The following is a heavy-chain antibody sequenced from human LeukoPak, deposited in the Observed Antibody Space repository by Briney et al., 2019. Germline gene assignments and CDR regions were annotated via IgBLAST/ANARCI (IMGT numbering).Heavy chain of an antibody. Sequence: GGSLRLSCAGSGFIFSSYWMSWVRQAPGKGLKWVANIKEDGSEKKYVDSVKGRFTISRDNAKNSVYLQMNSLRAEDTAVYYCAREHDYGDYVDYWGQGTLVTASS. CDR1: GFIFSSYW. V-gene: IGHV3-7*01. J-gene: IGHJ4*02. CDR2: IKEDGSEK. CDR3: AREHDYGDYVDY. D-gene: IGHD4-17*01.